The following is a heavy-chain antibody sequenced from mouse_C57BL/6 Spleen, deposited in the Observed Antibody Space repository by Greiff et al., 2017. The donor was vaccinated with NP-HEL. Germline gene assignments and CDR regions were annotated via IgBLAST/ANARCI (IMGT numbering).Heavy chain of an antibody. J-gene: IGHJ4*01. CDR1: GYSITSGYY. CDR3: ARSDGYDAMDY. CDR2: ISYDGSN. D-gene: IGHD2-3*01. V-gene: IGHV3-6*01. Sequence: EVKLQESGPGLVKPSQSLSLTCSVTGYSITSGYYWNWIRQFPGNKLEWMGYISYDGSNNYNPSLKNRISITRDTSKNQFFLKLNSVTTEDTATYYCARSDGYDAMDYWGQGTSVTVSS.